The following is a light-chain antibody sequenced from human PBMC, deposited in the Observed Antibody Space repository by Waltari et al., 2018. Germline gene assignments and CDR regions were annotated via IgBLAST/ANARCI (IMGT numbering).Light chain of an antibody. CDR3: MRYMGSGISA. CDR1: SGSVSTSNY. J-gene: IGLJ2*01. CDR2: STN. V-gene: IGLV8-61*01. Sequence: TVVTQEPSLSVSPGGTVTLTCGLSSGSVSTSNYPSWYQQTPGQAPRTLIYSTNTRPSGVPDRFSGSILGNKAGLTITGTQADDESDYYCMRYMGSGISAFGGGTRLTVL.